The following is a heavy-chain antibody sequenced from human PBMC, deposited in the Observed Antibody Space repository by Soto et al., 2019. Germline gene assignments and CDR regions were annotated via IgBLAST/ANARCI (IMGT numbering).Heavy chain of an antibody. V-gene: IGHV1-2*02. J-gene: IGHJ4*02. CDR2: INPKSGYT. CDR1: GYTFTGDY. D-gene: IGHD3-16*01. Sequence: QVQLVQSGAEVKKPGASVSVSCKASGYTFTGDYLHWVRQAPGQGLEWMAWINPKSGYTKSAQKFQARVTLTKDTYISTAYMELRRLRPEDTAVYLCARYSGGNSPFDSWGQGTLDTVSS. CDR3: ARYSGGNSPFDS.